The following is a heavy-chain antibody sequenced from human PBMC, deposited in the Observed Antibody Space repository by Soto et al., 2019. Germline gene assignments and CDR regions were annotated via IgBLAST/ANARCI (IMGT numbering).Heavy chain of an antibody. J-gene: IGHJ6*02. CDR2: ISSSGSTI. V-gene: IGHV3-48*03. Sequence: PGGSLRLSCAASGLTFSSYEMNWVRQAPGKGLEWVSCISSSGSTIYYADSVKGRFTISRDNAKNSLYLQMNSLRAEDTAVYYCAREAVITIFGVVTDYGMDVWGQGTTVTVSS. CDR1: GLTFSSYE. CDR3: AREAVITIFGVVTDYGMDV. D-gene: IGHD3-3*01.